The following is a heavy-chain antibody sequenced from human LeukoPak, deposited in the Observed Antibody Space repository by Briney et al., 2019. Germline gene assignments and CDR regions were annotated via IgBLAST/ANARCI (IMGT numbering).Heavy chain of an antibody. Sequence: AASVKVSCKASGYTFTSYDINWVGQATGQGLEWMGWMNPNSGNTGYVQKFQGRVTMTWNTAISTAYMALSSLRSEDTAVYYCARGRKSSAWEYYFDYWGQGALVTVSS. D-gene: IGHD3-22*01. CDR3: ARGRKSSAWEYYFDY. J-gene: IGHJ4*02. V-gene: IGHV1-8*01. CDR1: GYTFTSYD. CDR2: MNPNSGNT.